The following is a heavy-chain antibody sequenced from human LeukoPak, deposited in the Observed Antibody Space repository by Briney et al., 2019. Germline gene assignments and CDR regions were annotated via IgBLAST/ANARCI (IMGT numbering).Heavy chain of an antibody. CDR2: ISYSGTT. CDR3: ARDKRLPHAFEI. J-gene: IGHJ3*02. CDR1: GGSTSSFY. D-gene: IGHD5/OR15-5a*01. V-gene: IGHV4-59*01. Sequence: SETLSHTRTVSGGSTSSFYWNWIRQPPGKGLEYIGYISYSGTTSYNPSLKSRVTISVDTSKNQFSLKLTSVTAADTAVYYCARDKRLPHAFEIWGHATMVTVSS.